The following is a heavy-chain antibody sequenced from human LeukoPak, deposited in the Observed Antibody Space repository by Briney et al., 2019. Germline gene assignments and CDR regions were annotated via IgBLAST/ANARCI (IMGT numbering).Heavy chain of an antibody. CDR1: GGSISSYY. CDR2: IYYSGST. V-gene: IGHV4-59*08. CDR3: ARHLFTPLRGGWNAFDI. J-gene: IGHJ3*02. D-gene: IGHD3-16*01. Sequence: SETLSLTCPVSGGSISSYYWCWIRQPPGTALARIGDIYYSGSTNYNPSLKSRVTISVDTPKHHFSLKLSSVTAADTAVYYCARHLFTPLRGGWNAFDIWGKGTMVTVSS.